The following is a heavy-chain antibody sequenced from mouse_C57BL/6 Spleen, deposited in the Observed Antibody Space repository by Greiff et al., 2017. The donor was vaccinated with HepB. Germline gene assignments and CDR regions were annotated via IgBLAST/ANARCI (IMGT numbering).Heavy chain of an antibody. Sequence: DVMLVESGGGLVKPGGSLKLSCAASGFTFSSYAMSWVRQTPEKRLEWVATISDGGSYTYYPDNVKGRFTISRDNAKNNLYLQMSHLKSEDTAMYYCARGTTGYAMDYWGQGTSVTVSS. J-gene: IGHJ4*01. CDR1: GFTFSSYA. V-gene: IGHV5-4*03. CDR3: ARGTTGYAMDY. CDR2: ISDGGSYT. D-gene: IGHD1-1*01.